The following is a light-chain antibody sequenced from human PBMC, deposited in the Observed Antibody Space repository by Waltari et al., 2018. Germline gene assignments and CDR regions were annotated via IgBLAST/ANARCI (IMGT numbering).Light chain of an antibody. CDR2: KAN. CDR1: SGSLSTTSY. Sequence: QTVVTQEPSLSVSPGGTVTLTCALSSGSLSTTSYATWYQQPPGQAPRTLVYKANARSSGVPGRFSGSILGNTAALTITGAQADDESDYYCALYMGSGIWVFGGGTRLTVL. V-gene: IGLV8-61*01. CDR3: ALYMGSGIWV. J-gene: IGLJ3*02.